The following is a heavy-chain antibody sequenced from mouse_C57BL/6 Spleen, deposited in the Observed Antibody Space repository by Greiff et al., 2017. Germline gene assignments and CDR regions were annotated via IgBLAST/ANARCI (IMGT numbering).Heavy chain of an antibody. V-gene: IGHV5-6*01. CDR3: ARPTEEGWYFDV. J-gene: IGHJ1*03. CDR2: ISSGGSYT. CDR1: GFTFSSYG. Sequence: EVQVVESGGDLVKPGGSLKLSCAASGFTFSSYGMSWVRQTPDKRLEWVATISSGGSYTYYPDSVKGRFTISRDNAKNTLYLQMSSLKSEDTARYDCARPTEEGWYFDVWGTGTTVTVSS.